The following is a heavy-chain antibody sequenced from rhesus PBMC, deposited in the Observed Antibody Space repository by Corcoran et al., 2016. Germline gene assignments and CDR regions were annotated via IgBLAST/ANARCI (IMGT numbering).Heavy chain of an antibody. D-gene: IGHD6-31*01. J-gene: IGHJ5-1*01. CDR3: ASQQGAAGTFRFDV. Sequence: QVQLQESGPGLVKPSETLSLTCAVSGGSISGNYYWGWIRQHPGKGLEWFGNIYGNSARTSYNPSLTRPVTISKDPSKNQFSLKLSSVTAADTAVYYCASQQGAAGTFRFDVWGPGVLVTVSS. V-gene: IGHV4S9*01. CDR1: GGSISGNYY. CDR2: IYGNSART.